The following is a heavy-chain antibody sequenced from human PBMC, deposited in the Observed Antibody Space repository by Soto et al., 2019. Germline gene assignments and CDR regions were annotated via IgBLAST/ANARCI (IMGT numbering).Heavy chain of an antibody. CDR3: GRDQYCGIDTCFGDGDV. V-gene: IGHV1-69*08. CDR2: IIPSGGIT. CDR1: GDTFRTHT. Sequence: QVRLVQSGAEVKKPGSSVKVSCQASGDTFRTHTITWVRQAPGQGPAWVGRIIPSGGITTYAEKVQGRVTITADKVTSPAYMGLRGLRFEDTAIYYCGRDQYCGIDTCFGDGDVWGGGTSVTVSS. D-gene: IGHD2-21*01. J-gene: IGHJ6*04.